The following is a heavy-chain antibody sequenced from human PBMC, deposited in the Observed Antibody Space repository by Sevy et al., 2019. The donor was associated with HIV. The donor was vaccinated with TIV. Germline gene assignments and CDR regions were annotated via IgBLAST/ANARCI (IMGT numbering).Heavy chain of an antibody. D-gene: IGHD4-4*01. CDR1: GFIFSNFG. V-gene: IGHV3-33*01. CDR2: IWHDGTKK. Sequence: GGSLRLSCAASGFIFSNFGINWVRQAPGKGLEWVAIIWHDGTKKHYLESVKGRFTISRDNSKNTVYLQRNSLRVEDSGTYYCVRVTPDEDGTTLDSWGLGTLVTVSS. J-gene: IGHJ4*02. CDR3: VRVTPDEDGTTLDS.